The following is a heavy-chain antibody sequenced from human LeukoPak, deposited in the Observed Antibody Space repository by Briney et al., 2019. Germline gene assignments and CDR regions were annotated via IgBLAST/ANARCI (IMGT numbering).Heavy chain of an antibody. D-gene: IGHD3-22*01. J-gene: IGHJ4*02. CDR3: ARWYYDSSGAPYFDY. Sequence: GGSLRLSCAASGFTFSSFGMHWVRQAPGKGLEWVAFIRYDGSNKYYADSVKGRFTISRDNAKNSLYLQMNSLRAEDTAVYYCARWYYDSSGAPYFDYWGQGTLVTVSS. CDR1: GFTFSSFG. CDR2: IRYDGSNK. V-gene: IGHV3-30*02.